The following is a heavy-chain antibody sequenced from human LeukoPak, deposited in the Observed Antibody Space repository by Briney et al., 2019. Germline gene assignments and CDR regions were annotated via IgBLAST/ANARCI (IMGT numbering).Heavy chain of an antibody. J-gene: IGHJ4*02. CDR3: ARIPVTTLATPDY. CDR2: IYHSGST. Sequence: SETLSLTCTVSGYSISSGYYWGWIRQPPGKGLEWIGSIYHSGSTYYNPSLKSRVTISVDTSKNQFSLKLSSVTAADTAVYYCARIPVTTLATPDYWGQGTLVTVSS. CDR1: GYSISSGYY. D-gene: IGHD4-17*01. V-gene: IGHV4-38-2*02.